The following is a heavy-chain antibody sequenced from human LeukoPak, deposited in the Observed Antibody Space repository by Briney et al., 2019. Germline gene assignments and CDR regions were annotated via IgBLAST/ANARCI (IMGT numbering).Heavy chain of an antibody. J-gene: IGHJ5*02. Sequence: ASVKGSCKASGYTFTSYGISWERQAPGQGLEWMGWISVYNGNTNYAEQLQGRVTMSTDTSSYTAYMELGGLRSDDTAVYYCARVRYCSGGNCYPNWFDPWGQGTLVTVSS. D-gene: IGHD2-15*01. CDR3: ARVRYCSGGNCYPNWFDP. CDR2: ISVYNGNT. V-gene: IGHV1-18*04. CDR1: GYTFTSYG.